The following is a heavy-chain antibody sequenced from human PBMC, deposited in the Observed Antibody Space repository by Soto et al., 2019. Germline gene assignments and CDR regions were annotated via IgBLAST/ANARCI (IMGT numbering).Heavy chain of an antibody. D-gene: IGHD4-17*01. CDR2: ISYDGSNK. CDR3: ARYRYGGNSKKAFDF. Sequence: GRLRVSDGASGFTFSSYAMHWVRKAPGKGLEWVAVISYDGSNKYYADSVMGRFTISRDNSKNTLYLQMNSLRAEDTAVYYCARYRYGGNSKKAFDFWGQGTMVTVSS. J-gene: IGHJ3*01. CDR1: GFTFSSYA. V-gene: IGHV3-30-3*01.